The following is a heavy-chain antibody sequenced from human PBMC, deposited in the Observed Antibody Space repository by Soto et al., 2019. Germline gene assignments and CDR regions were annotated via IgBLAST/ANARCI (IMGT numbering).Heavy chain of an antibody. CDR2: ISGSGGTS. CDR3: ANAYCSSTSCRAEYLQH. V-gene: IGHV3-23*01. J-gene: IGHJ1*01. D-gene: IGHD2-2*01. Sequence: EVQLLESGGGLVQPGGSLRLSCAASGFSFSSYSMSWVRQAPGKGLEWVSAISGSGGTSYYADSVKVRFTISRDSSKYTVYLQMNSLRAEDTAVYFCANAYCSSTSCRAEYLQHWGQGTLVTVSS. CDR1: GFSFSSYS.